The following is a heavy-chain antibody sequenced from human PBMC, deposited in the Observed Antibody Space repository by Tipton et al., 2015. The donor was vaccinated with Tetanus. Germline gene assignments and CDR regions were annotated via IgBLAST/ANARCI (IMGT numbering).Heavy chain of an antibody. CDR1: GFAVAVNY. V-gene: IGHV3-53*01. J-gene: IGHJ4*02. Sequence: SLRLSCAASGFAVAVNYMTWVRQAPGEGLEWVSVLYSGGGPNYADSVKGRFTISRDNSKNTLYLQMNSLRVEDTAIYYCARAPRYCGGDCYHFDYWGQGTLVTVSS. CDR2: LYSGGGP. D-gene: IGHD2-21*02. CDR3: ARAPRYCGGDCYHFDY.